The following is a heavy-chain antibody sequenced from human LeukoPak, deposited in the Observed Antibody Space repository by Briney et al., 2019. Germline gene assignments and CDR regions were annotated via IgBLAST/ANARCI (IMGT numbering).Heavy chain of an antibody. J-gene: IGHJ5*02. D-gene: IGHD6-19*01. CDR1: GGSFSGYY. CDR2: INHSGST. V-gene: IGHV4-34*01. CDR3: ARKRQWLPFNWFDP. Sequence: PSETLSLTCAVYGGSFSGYYWSWIRQPPGKGLEWIGEINHSGSTNYNPSLKSRVTISVDTSKNQFSLKLSSVTAADTAVYYCARKRQWLPFNWFDPWGQGTLVTVSS.